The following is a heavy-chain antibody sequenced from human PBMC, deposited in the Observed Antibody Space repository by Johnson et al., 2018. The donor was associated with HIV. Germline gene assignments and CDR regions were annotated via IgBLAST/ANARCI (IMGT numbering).Heavy chain of an antibody. CDR2: IYSGGSTT. D-gene: IGHD5-24*01. J-gene: IGHJ3*02. CDR3: ARAIGYNNDDGLDI. Sequence: VQLVESGGGLVQPGGSLRLSCTASGFTVSSNYMSWVRQAPGKGLEWVSVIYSGGSTTYYADSVQGRFTISRDNAKESLYLQMNSLRPEDTAWYYCARAIGYNNDDGLDIWAKGQWSPSLQ. CDR1: GFTVSSNY. V-gene: IGHV3-66*01.